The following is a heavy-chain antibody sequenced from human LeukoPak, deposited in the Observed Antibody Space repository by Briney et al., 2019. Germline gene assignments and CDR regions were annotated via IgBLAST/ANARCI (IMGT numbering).Heavy chain of an antibody. CDR2: INPSGGST. D-gene: IGHD3-10*01. V-gene: IGHV1-46*01. Sequence: GASVKVSCKASGGTFISYAISWVRQAPGQGLEWMGIINPSGGSTSYAQKFQGRVTMTRDTSTSTVYMELSSLRSEDTAVYYCARGNYYGSGSLYYFDYWGQGTLVTVSS. CDR3: ARGNYYGSGSLYYFDY. CDR1: GGTFISYA. J-gene: IGHJ4*02.